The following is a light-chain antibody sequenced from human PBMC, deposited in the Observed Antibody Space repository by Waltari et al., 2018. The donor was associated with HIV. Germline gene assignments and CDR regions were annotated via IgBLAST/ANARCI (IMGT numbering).Light chain of an antibody. CDR3: SSYAGSNPLFV. CDR2: EVS. Sequence: QSALTQPPSASGSPGQSVTISCTGTSSDVGGYDFVSWYQQHPGKVPKLILYEVSKRPSGVPDRCSGSKSGNTASLTVSGLQADDEADYYCSSYAGSNPLFVFRTGTRVTVL. CDR1: SSDVGGYDF. V-gene: IGLV2-8*01. J-gene: IGLJ1*01.